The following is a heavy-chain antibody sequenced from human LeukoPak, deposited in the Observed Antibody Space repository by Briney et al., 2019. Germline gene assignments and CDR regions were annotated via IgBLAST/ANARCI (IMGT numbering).Heavy chain of an antibody. V-gene: IGHV4-61*08. J-gene: IGHJ3*02. CDR1: GGSISSGDYY. Sequence: PSETLSLTCTVSGGSISSGDYYWSWIRQPPGKGLEWIGYIYNSGSTNYNPSLKSRVTISLDTSRNQFSLKLSSVTAADTAVYYCASQGGYSYGFIAFDIWGQGTMVTVSS. CDR3: ASQGGYSYGFIAFDI. D-gene: IGHD5-18*01. CDR2: IYNSGST.